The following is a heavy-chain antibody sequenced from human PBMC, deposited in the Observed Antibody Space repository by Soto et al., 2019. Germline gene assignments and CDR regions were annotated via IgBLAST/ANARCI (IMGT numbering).Heavy chain of an antibody. D-gene: IGHD3-10*01. CDR2: IIPIFGTA. CDR1: GGTFSSYA. J-gene: IGHJ4*02. Sequence: QVQLVQSGAEVKKPGSSVKVSCKASGGTFSSYAISWVRQAPGQGLEWMGGIIPIFGTANYAQKFQGRVTITADESTSTAYMERSSLRSEDTAVYYCARGGPPILFGELSPAPFDYWGQGTLVTVSS. V-gene: IGHV1-69*01. CDR3: ARGGPPILFGELSPAPFDY.